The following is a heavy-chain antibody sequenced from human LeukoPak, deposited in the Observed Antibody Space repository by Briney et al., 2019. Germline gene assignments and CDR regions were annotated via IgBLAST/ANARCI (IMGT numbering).Heavy chain of an antibody. J-gene: IGHJ4*02. CDR1: GGSFSGYY. CDR3: ARGLVYDF. D-gene: IGHD3-3*01. Sequence: SETLSLTCAVYGGSFSGYYWSWIRQPPGKGLEWIGEINHSGSTNYNPSLKSRVTISVDTSKNQFSLKLSSVTAADTAVYYCARGLVYDFWGQGTLVTVSP. CDR2: INHSGST. V-gene: IGHV4-34*01.